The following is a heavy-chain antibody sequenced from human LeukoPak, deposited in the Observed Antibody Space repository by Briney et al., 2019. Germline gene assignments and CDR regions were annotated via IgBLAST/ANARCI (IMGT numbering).Heavy chain of an antibody. J-gene: IGHJ6*03. Sequence: SVKVSCKASGGTFSSYAISWVRQAPGQGLEWMGGIIPIFGTANYAQKFQGRVTTTADESTSTAYMELSSLRSEDTAVYYCARAPTHGNYYYYYMDVWGKGTAVTVSS. CDR1: GGTFSSYA. D-gene: IGHD1-26*01. CDR3: ARAPTHGNYYYYYMDV. CDR2: IIPIFGTA. V-gene: IGHV1-69*13.